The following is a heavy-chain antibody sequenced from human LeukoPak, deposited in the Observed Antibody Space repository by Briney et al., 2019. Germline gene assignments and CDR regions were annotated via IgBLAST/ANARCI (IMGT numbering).Heavy chain of an antibody. Sequence: GGSLRLSCAASGFTFSSYAMSWVRQAPGKGLEWVSAISGSGGSTYYADSVKGRFTISIDNSKNTLYLQMNSLRVEDTAVYYCAKPAYAGYYYYMDVWGKGTTVTVSS. CDR1: GFTFSSYA. D-gene: IGHD3-16*01. CDR3: AKPAYAGYYYYMDV. CDR2: ISGSGGST. J-gene: IGHJ6*03. V-gene: IGHV3-23*01.